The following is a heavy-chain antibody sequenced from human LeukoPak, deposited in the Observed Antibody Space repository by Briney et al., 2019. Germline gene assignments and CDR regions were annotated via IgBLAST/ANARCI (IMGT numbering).Heavy chain of an antibody. CDR3: ARERRSGSYYYFDY. J-gene: IGHJ4*02. D-gene: IGHD3-10*01. V-gene: IGHV4-59*01. CDR2: IYYSGST. Sequence: PSETLSLTSTVSGGSISSYYWSWIRQPPGKGLEWIGYIYYSGSTNYNPSLKSRVTISVDTSKNQFSQKLSSVTAADTAVYYCARERRSGSYYYFDYWGQGTLVTVSS. CDR1: GGSISSYY.